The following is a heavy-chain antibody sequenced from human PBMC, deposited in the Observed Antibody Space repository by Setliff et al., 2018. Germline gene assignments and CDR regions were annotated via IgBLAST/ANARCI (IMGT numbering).Heavy chain of an antibody. V-gene: IGHV3-73*01. Sequence: PGGSLRLSCAASGFTFSGSAMHWVRQASGKGLEWVGRIRSKTSGFATAYSASVKGRFTISRDDSMNTAYLKMDSLRTEDTAVYYCSRAVDGRTWFDPWGQGALVTVSS. J-gene: IGHJ5*02. CDR3: SRAVDGRTWFDP. D-gene: IGHD1-26*01. CDR2: IRSKTSGFAT. CDR1: GFTFSGSA.